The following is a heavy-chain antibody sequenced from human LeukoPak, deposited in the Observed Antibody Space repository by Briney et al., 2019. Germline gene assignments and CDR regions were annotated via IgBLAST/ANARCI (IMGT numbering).Heavy chain of an antibody. V-gene: IGHV4-59*08. CDR3: ARLRPVAGYDAFDI. CDR2: IYYSGST. CDR1: GGSIGSYY. Sequence: SETLSLTCSVSGGSIGSYYWSRIRQPPGKGLEWIGYIYYSGSTNYNPSLKSRVTMSVDTSKNQFSLKLTSVTAADTAVYYCARLRPVAGYDAFDIWGHGTMVTVSS. D-gene: IGHD6-19*01. J-gene: IGHJ3*02.